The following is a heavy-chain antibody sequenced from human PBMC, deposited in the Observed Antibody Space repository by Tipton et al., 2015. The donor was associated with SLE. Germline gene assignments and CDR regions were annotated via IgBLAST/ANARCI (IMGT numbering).Heavy chain of an antibody. J-gene: IGHJ4*02. CDR2: IFYSGST. D-gene: IGHD6-19*01. CDR3: ASGRAVAGGDYFDY. CDR1: GGSISSSNYY. Sequence: TLSLTCTVSGGSISSSNYYWGWFRQPPGKGLEWIGSIFYSGSTYYSPSLKSRVTISVDTSKNQFPLKLTSVTAADTAVYYCASGRAVAGGDYFDYWGQGTLVTVSS. V-gene: IGHV4-39*06.